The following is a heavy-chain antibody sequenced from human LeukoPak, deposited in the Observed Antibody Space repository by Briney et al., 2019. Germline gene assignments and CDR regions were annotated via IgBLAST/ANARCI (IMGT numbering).Heavy chain of an antibody. CDR1: GGSISSYY. D-gene: IGHD3-22*01. J-gene: IGHJ4*02. V-gene: IGHV4-59*12. Sequence: SETLSLTCTVSGGSISSYYWSWIRQPPGKGLEWIGYIYYSGSTNYNPSLKSRVTISVDTSKNQFSLKLSSVTAADTAVYYCARGGGITTGLDYWGQGTLVTVSS. CDR3: ARGGGITTGLDY. CDR2: IYYSGST.